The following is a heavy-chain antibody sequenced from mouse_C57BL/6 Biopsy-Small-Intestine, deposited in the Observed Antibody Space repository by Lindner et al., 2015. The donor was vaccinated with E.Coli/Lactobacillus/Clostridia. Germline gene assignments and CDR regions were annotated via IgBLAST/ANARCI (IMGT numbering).Heavy chain of an antibody. J-gene: IGHJ1*03. Sequence: VQLQESGPELVKPEASVKMSCKASGYTFTDYYIHWVKQSHGKSLEWIGYIYPNNGGNGYKQKFKGKATLTVDKSSSTAYMELHSLTSEDSAVYYCARDYGSTYWYFDVWGTGTMVTVSS. CDR1: GYTFTDYY. CDR2: IYPNNGGN. V-gene: IGHV1-34*01. D-gene: IGHD1-1*01. CDR3: ARDYGSTYWYFDV.